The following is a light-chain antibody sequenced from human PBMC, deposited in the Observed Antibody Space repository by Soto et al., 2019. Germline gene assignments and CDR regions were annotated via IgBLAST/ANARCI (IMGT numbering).Light chain of an antibody. CDR3: QQYDDLPST. CDR1: QDITKY. Sequence: DIQMTQSPSSLSASVGDRVTITCQASQDITKYLNWYQQKSGKPPKLLIYDATILETGVPPRFSGAGSGTEFALTISSLQPEDFATHYCQQYDDLPSTFGGGTKVEV. CDR2: DAT. J-gene: IGKJ4*01. V-gene: IGKV1-33*01.